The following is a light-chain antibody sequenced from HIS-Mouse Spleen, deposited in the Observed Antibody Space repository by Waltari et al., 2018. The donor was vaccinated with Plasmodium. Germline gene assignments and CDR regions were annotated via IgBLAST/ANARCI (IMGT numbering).Light chain of an antibody. CDR2: DVS. CDR1: TRDVGGYNH. J-gene: IGLJ2*01. V-gene: IGLV2-11*01. CDR3: CSYAGSYTWV. Sequence: QSALTQPRPVSGSPGQSVTISCTGTTRDVGGYNHVPWYQQHPGKAPNLMIYDVSKRPSGVPDRFSGSKSGNTASLTISGLQAEDEADYYCCSYAGSYTWVFGGGTKLTVL.